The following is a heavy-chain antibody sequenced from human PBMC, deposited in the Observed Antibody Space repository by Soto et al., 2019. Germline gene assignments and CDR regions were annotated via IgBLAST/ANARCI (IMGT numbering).Heavy chain of an antibody. D-gene: IGHD4-4*01. Sequence: GGSLRLSCETSGFRFSSFGMHWVRQAPGKGLEWVAVMSNDGSKKFYADSVKGRFIISRDNLKNTLYLQMFSLRIEDTAVYYCAKDRMSRNSVWDPFDVWGQGTMVTVSS. V-gene: IGHV3-30*18. CDR1: GFRFSSFG. J-gene: IGHJ3*01. CDR3: AKDRMSRNSVWDPFDV. CDR2: MSNDGSKK.